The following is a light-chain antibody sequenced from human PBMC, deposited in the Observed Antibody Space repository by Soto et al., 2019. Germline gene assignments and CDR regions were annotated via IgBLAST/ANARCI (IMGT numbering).Light chain of an antibody. J-gene: IGKJ4*01. V-gene: IGKV3-20*01. CDR1: QSVSSSY. CDR2: GAT. CDR3: HQYGTSALS. Sequence: EIVLRQSPGTLSLAPGERDTLSCRASQSVSSSYLAWYQQKPGQPPGHLVYGATSRATGIPDRFRGRGFGPAFPLTISRLKPKKFAEYFCHQYGTSALSFAGGTKV.